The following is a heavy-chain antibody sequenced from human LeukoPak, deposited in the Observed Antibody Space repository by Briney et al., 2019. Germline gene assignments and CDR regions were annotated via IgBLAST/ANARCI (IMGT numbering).Heavy chain of an antibody. Sequence: ASVTVSCKASGYTFTGYYMHWVRQAPGQGLEWMGIINPSGGSTSYAQKFQGRVTMTRDTSTSTVYMELSSLRSEDTAVYYCARDGSYGDAFDIWGQGTMVTVSS. CDR1: GYTFTGYY. V-gene: IGHV1-46*01. D-gene: IGHD3-10*01. J-gene: IGHJ3*02. CDR3: ARDGSYGDAFDI. CDR2: INPSGGST.